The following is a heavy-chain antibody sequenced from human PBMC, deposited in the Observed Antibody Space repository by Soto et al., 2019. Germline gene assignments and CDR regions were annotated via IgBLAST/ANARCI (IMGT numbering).Heavy chain of an antibody. J-gene: IGHJ4*01. V-gene: IGHV1-69*05. CDR2: IIPIFGTA. D-gene: IGHD1-7*01. CDR1: GCTFSSYS. CDR3: AGAHFYYWNSTDSFFEY. Sequence: SVKVSCKASGCTFSSYSISWVRQAPGQGLEWMGGIIPIFGTANYAQKFQGRVTITTDKSTSTAYMELSSLRSDDTAVYYCAGAHFYYWNSTDSFFEYWGQGTMVTVSS.